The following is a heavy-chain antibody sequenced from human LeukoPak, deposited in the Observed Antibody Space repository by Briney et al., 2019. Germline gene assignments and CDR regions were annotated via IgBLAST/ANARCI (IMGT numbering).Heavy chain of an antibody. CDR3: ARGIAAAGRFSNDAFDI. J-gene: IGHJ3*02. V-gene: IGHV1-46*01. CDR2: INPSGGST. Sequence: ASVKVSCKASGYTFTSYYMHWVRQAPGQGLEWMGIINPSGGSTSYAQKFQGRVTMTRDTSTSTVYMELSSLRSEDTAVYYCARGIAAAGRFSNDAFDIWGQGTMVTVSS. CDR1: GYTFTSYY. D-gene: IGHD6-13*01.